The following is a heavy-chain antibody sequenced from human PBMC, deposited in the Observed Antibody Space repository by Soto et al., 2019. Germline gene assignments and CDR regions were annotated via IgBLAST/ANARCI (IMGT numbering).Heavy chain of an antibody. CDR3: AREKITGLFDY. D-gene: IGHD1-1*01. J-gene: IGHJ4*02. Sequence: PWETLSLTCAAYGGSFSGYYLTWIRQPPGTGLEWIGEINHSGSTNYNPSLKSRVTISVDTSKNQFSLKLTSVTAADTAVYYCAREKITGLFDYWGQGTLVTVS. V-gene: IGHV4-34*01. CDR1: GGSFSGYY. CDR2: INHSGST.